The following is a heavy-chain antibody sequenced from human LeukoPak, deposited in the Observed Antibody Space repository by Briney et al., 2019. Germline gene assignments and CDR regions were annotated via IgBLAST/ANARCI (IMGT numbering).Heavy chain of an antibody. CDR2: IYTSGST. Sequence: SETLSLTCTVSGGSISSYYWSWIRQPPGKGLEWIGYIYTSGSTNYNPPLKSRVTISVDTSKNQFSLKLSSVTAADTAVYYCARLRIAARPDWFDPWGQGTLVTVSS. J-gene: IGHJ5*02. D-gene: IGHD6-6*01. CDR1: GGSISSYY. CDR3: ARLRIAARPDWFDP. V-gene: IGHV4-4*09.